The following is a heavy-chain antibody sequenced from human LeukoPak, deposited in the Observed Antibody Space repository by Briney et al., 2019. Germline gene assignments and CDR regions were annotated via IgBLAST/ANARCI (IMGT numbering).Heavy chain of an antibody. V-gene: IGHV3-23*01. CDR3: ARGSSSSFGY. D-gene: IGHD6-6*01. J-gene: IGHJ4*02. CDR1: GFTFSSYA. Sequence: GGSLRLSCAASGFTFSSYAMSWVRQAPGKGLEWVSAISGSGGSTYYADSVKGRFTISRDNSKNSLYLQMNSLRDEDTAVYYCARGSSSSFGYWGQGTLVTVSS. CDR2: ISGSGGST.